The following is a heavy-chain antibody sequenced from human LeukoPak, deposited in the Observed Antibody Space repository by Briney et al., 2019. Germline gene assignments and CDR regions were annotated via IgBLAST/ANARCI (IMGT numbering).Heavy chain of an antibody. CDR1: GASFSGYY. CDR2: INHSGST. J-gene: IGHJ3*02. Sequence: PSETLSLTCAVYGASFSGYYWTWIRQPPGKGLQWIGEINHSGSTNYNPSLKSRVTMSVDTSKNQISLKVNSVTAADTAVYYCARDGYGGNYWYGAFDIWGQGTMVTVSS. V-gene: IGHV4-34*10. D-gene: IGHD4-23*01. CDR3: ARDGYGGNYWYGAFDI.